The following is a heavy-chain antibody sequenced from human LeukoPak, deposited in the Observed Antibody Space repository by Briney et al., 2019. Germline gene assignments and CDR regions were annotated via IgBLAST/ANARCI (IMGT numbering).Heavy chain of an antibody. D-gene: IGHD3-22*01. Sequence: PSETLSLTCTVSGGSVSSGSYYWSWIRQPPGKGLEWIGYIYYSGSTNYNPSLKSRVTISVDTSKNQFSLKLSSVTAADTAVYYCSAHDLYYDSSGYYGGGFDHWGQGTLVTVSS. V-gene: IGHV4-61*01. CDR3: SAHDLYYDSSGYYGGGFDH. J-gene: IGHJ4*02. CDR2: IYYSGST. CDR1: GGSVSSGSYY.